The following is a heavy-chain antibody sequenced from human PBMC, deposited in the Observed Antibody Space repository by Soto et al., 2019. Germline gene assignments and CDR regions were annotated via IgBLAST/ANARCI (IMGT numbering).Heavy chain of an antibody. CDR2: IYPGDSDT. CDR3: AASIFYYGMDV. CDR1: GYTFTNYW. V-gene: IGHV5-51*01. J-gene: IGHJ6*02. Sequence: GESLKISCKGSGYTFTNYWIGWVRQMPGKGLEWMGIIYPGDSDTKCNPSFQGQVTISADKSITTTYLQWSSLKASDTAIYYCAASIFYYGMDVWGQGTTVTVSS.